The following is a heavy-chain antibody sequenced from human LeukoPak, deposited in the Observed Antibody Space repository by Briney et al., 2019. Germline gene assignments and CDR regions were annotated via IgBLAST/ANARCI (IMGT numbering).Heavy chain of an antibody. CDR1: GFTFNQHS. Sequence: GGSLRLSCIASGFTFNQHSMSWVRQAPVKGLEWVASIRPDGCAVFYVDSVKGRFTFSRDNAKNSLDLQMNSLRAEDTAVYYCARFGLPYSIDLWGQGTMITVSS. CDR2: IRPDGCAV. V-gene: IGHV3-7*01. CDR3: ARFGLPYSIDL. D-gene: IGHD3/OR15-3a*01. J-gene: IGHJ6*02.